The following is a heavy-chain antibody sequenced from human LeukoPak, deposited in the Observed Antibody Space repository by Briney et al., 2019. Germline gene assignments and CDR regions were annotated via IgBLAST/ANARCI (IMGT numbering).Heavy chain of an antibody. CDR2: VKSKAEGGTT. CDR1: GFTFSNAW. J-gene: IGHJ4*02. D-gene: IGHD3-22*01. CDR3: TTGDSSSPL. Sequence: PGGSLRLSCAASGFTFSNAWMNWVRQAPGKGLEWVGRVKSKAEGGTTEYAAPVKGRFTISRDDSKNTLYLQMNSLKTEDAAVYYCTTGDSSSPLWGQGTLVTVSS. V-gene: IGHV3-15*01.